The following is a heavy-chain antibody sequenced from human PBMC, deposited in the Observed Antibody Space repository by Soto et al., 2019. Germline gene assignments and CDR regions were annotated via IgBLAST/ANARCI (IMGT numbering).Heavy chain of an antibody. V-gene: IGHV4-31*03. CDR3: ARLRIATNNYKWFDP. CDR1: GAALNSGNYY. CDR2: IYVTGAV. Sequence: SETLSLTCSVSGAALNSGNYYWSWIRQVPGKGLEWIGHIYVTGAVDYNPSLRDRITISQETSERQFSLNLRLVTAADTAVYYCARLRIATNNYKWFDPWGQGTLVTVSS. D-gene: IGHD2-21*01. J-gene: IGHJ5*02.